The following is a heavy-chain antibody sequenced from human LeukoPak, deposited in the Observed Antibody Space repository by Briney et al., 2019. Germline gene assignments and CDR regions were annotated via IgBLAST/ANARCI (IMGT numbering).Heavy chain of an antibody. CDR2: IIPIFGTA. Sequence: GASAKVSCKASGGTFSSYAISWVRQAPGQGLEWMGGIIPIFGTANYAQKFQGRVTITADESTSTAYMELSSLRSEDTAVYYCARRDMGEGLDYWGQGTLVTVSS. V-gene: IGHV1-69*13. CDR3: ARRDMGEGLDY. D-gene: IGHD3-16*01. J-gene: IGHJ4*02. CDR1: GGTFSSYA.